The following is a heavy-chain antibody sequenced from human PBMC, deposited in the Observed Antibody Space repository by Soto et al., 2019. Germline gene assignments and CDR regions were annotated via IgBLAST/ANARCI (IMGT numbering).Heavy chain of an antibody. CDR2: ISIKPNNYAT. J-gene: IGHJ4*02. CDR3: VRAYANSNYYLDY. D-gene: IGHD3-10*01. V-gene: IGHV3-73*01. CDR1: GFTFHGST. Sequence: GESLKISCVGSGFTFHGSTMHWVRQASGKGLEWIGLISIKPNNYATVYAASVTGRFTISRDDSNNTAYLQMNSLKTEDTAMYYCVRAYANSNYYLDYWGRGTLVTVS.